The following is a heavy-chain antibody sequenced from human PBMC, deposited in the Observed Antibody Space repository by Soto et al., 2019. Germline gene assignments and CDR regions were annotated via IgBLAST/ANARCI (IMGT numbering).Heavy chain of an antibody. CDR1: GGSISSSSYY. V-gene: IGHV4-39*01. CDR2: IYYSGST. Sequence: SATRSLTCTVSGGSISSSSYYWGWIRQPPGKGLEWIWSIYYSGSTYYNPSLKSRVTISVDTSKNQFSLKLSPVTAADTAVYYCARHVEGQGYSYGSAYYYYYGMDVWGQGTTVTVSS. J-gene: IGHJ6*02. D-gene: IGHD5-18*01. CDR3: ARHVEGQGYSYGSAYYYYYGMDV.